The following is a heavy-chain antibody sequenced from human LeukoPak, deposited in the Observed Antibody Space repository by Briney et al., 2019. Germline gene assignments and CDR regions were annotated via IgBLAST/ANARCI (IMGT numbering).Heavy chain of an antibody. CDR2: ISVSGDNT. Sequence: GGSLRLSCAASGFTFSSHAMSWVRQAPGKGLEWVSAISVSGDNTYYADSVKGRFTTSRDNSKNTLYLQMNSLRAEDTAVYYCARPYSSSVQRYFDYWGQGTLVTVSS. J-gene: IGHJ4*02. V-gene: IGHV3-23*01. D-gene: IGHD2-2*01. CDR1: GFTFSSHA. CDR3: ARPYSSSVQRYFDY.